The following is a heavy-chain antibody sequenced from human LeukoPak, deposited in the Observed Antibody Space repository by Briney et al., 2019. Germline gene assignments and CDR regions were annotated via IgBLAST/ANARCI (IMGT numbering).Heavy chain of an antibody. V-gene: IGHV1-8*01. CDR1: GYTFTSYD. D-gene: IGHD6-19*01. J-gene: IGHJ6*02. CDR2: MNPNSGNT. Sequence: ASVKVSCKASGYTFTSYDINWVRQATGQGLEWMGWMNPNSGNTGYAQKFQGRVTMTRNTSISTAYMELSSLRSEDTAVYYCARDFTAVADRYYYYGMDVWGQGTTVTVSS. CDR3: ARDFTAVADRYYYYGMDV.